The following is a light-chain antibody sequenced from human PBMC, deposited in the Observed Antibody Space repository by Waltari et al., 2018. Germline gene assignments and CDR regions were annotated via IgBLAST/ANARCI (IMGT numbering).Light chain of an antibody. CDR3: LQHNSYPYT. Sequence: DIQMTQSPSSLYASVGDRVTITCRASQGIRNELGWYQQKPGKAPKRLIYAASSLQSGVPSRFSGSGSGTEFTLTISSLQPEDFATYYCLQHNSYPYTFGQGTKLEIK. CDR2: AAS. V-gene: IGKV1-17*01. J-gene: IGKJ2*01. CDR1: QGIRNE.